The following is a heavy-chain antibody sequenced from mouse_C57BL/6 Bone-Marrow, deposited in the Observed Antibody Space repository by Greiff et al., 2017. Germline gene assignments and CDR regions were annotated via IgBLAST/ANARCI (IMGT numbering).Heavy chain of an antibody. V-gene: IGHV1-64*01. CDR3: AREDYSYGSSYYAMDY. CDR1: GYTFTSYW. Sequence: QVQLKQPGAELVKPGASVKLSCKASGYTFTSYWMHWVKQRPGQGLEWIGMIHPNSGSTNYNEKFKSKATLTVDKSSSTAYMQLSSLTSEDSAVYYCAREDYSYGSSYYAMDYWGQGTSVTVAS. CDR2: IHPNSGST. J-gene: IGHJ4*01. D-gene: IGHD1-1*01.